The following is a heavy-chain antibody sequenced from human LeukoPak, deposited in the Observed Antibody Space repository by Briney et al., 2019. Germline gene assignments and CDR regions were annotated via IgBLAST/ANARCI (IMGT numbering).Heavy chain of an antibody. J-gene: IGHJ1*01. CDR2: IRYDGSNK. CDR3: AKGNYYDSSGYPEYFQH. V-gene: IGHV3-30*02. Sequence: GGSLRLSCAAPGFTFSSYGMHWVRQAPGKGLEWVSFIRYDGSNKYYADSVKGRFTISRDNSKNTLYLQMNSLRAEDTAVYYCAKGNYYDSSGYPEYFQHWGQGTLVTVSS. CDR1: GFTFSSYG. D-gene: IGHD3-22*01.